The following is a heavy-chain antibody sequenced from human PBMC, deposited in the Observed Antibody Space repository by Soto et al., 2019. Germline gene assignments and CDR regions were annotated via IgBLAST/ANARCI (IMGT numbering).Heavy chain of an antibody. J-gene: IGHJ4*02. CDR3: AREHKVVNDFEF. CDR2: IYSSGAT. Sequence: QVQLQESGPGLVKPSDTLSLSCTVSGGSISSYYWNWIRQPAGKGLEWIGRIYSSGATNYNPSLKSRVTMSTDTSTNHSSLRLTPVTPADTAVYYCAREHKVVNDFEFWGQGILVTVSS. V-gene: IGHV4-4*07. D-gene: IGHD2-15*01. CDR1: GGSISSYY.